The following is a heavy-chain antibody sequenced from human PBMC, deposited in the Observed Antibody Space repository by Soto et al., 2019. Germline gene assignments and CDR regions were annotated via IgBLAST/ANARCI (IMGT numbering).Heavy chain of an antibody. CDR2: IWYDGSNK. CDR3: ARDERLVITMVRGVPDY. V-gene: IGHV3-33*01. J-gene: IGHJ4*02. Sequence: GGSLRLSCAASGFTFSSYGMHWVRQAPGKGLEWVAVIWYDGSNKYYADSVKGRFTISRDNSKNTLYLQMNSLRAEDTAVYYCARDERLVITMVRGVPDYWGQGTLVTVSS. CDR1: GFTFSSYG. D-gene: IGHD3-10*01.